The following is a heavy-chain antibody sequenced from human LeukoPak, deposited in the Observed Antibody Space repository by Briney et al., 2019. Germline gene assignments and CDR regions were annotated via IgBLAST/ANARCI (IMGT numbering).Heavy chain of an antibody. D-gene: IGHD1-26*01. V-gene: IGHV4-34*01. CDR1: GGSFSGYY. CDR2: INHSGST. J-gene: IGHJ4*02. CDR3: ARGATLDY. Sequence: SETLSLTCAVYGGSFSGYYWSWIRQPPGKGLEWIGEINHSGSTNYNPSLKSRVTISVDTSENQFSLKLSSVTAADTAVYYCARGATLDYWGQGTLVTVSS.